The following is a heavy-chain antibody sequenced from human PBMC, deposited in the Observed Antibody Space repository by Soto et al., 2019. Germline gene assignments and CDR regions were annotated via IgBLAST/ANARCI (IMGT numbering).Heavy chain of an antibody. CDR1: GGSISASY. V-gene: IGHV4-59*01. CDR2: VYYTGST. Sequence: SETQSLTXSVAGGSISASYWSWIRQSPGKGLEWLGYVYYTGSTNYSPSLRSRVSISVDTSKNEFSLRLSSVTAADTAVYFCARSVAVPGAHIDYWGQGTQVTVSS. J-gene: IGHJ4*02. CDR3: ARSVAVPGAHIDY. D-gene: IGHD6-19*01.